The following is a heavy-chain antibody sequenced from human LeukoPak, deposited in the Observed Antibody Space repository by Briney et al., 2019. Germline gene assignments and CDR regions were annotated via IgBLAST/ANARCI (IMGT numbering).Heavy chain of an antibody. CDR1: GGSISSYF. Sequence: SDTLSLTCTVSGGSISSYFWSWIRQPPGKGLEWIGYIFYNGNTNYNPSLESRVTISVDTSKNQFSLKLSSVTAADTAMYYCARIYNSGYHHDAFDIWGQGTMATVSS. CDR2: IFYNGNT. CDR3: ARIYNSGYHHDAFDI. D-gene: IGHD3-22*01. J-gene: IGHJ3*02. V-gene: IGHV4-59*01.